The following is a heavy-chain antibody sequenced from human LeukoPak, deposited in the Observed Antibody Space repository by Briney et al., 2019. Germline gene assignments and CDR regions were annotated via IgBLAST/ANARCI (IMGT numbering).Heavy chain of an antibody. CDR2: IYTSGST. CDR1: GRAFSSDTNY. Sequence: SETLSITCTVSGRAFSSDTNYWSWIRQPAGKGLEWIGRIYTSGSTNYKPSLKTRVTISLDTSKNQFSLKLSSVTAADTAVYYCARELGIWGQGTLVTVSS. D-gene: IGHD3-16*01. V-gene: IGHV4-61*02. CDR3: ARELGI. J-gene: IGHJ4*02.